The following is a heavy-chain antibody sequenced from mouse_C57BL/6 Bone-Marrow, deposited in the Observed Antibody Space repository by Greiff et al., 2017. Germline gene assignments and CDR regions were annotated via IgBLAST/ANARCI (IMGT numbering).Heavy chain of an antibody. V-gene: IGHV5-4*01. CDR1: GFTFSSYS. Sequence: EVQVVESGGGLVKPGGSLKLSCAASGFTFSSYSMSWVRQTPEKRLEWVATISDGGSYTYYPDHLKGRFTIPRDNAKNNLYLQMSHLKSEDTAMYNCATRGKYCGSRWYCDVWGTGTTVTVSS. D-gene: IGHD1-1*01. CDR2: ISDGGSYT. J-gene: IGHJ1*03. CDR3: ATRGKYCGSRWYCDV.